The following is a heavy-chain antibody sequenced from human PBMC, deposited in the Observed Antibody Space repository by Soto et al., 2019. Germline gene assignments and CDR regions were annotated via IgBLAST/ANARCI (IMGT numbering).Heavy chain of an antibody. J-gene: IGHJ4*02. CDR1: GFTFSSYS. CDR2: ISSSSSYI. D-gene: IGHD4-17*01. Sequence: GGSLRLSCAASGFTFSSYSMNWVRQAPGKGLEWVSSISSSSSYIYYADSVKGRFTISRDNAKNSLYLQMNSLRAEDTAVYYCASSEFNAYGYFDYWGQGTLVTVSS. V-gene: IGHV3-21*01. CDR3: ASSEFNAYGYFDY.